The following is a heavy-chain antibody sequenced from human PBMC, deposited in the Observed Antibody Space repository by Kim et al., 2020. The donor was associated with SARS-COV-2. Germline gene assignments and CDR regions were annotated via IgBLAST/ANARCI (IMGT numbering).Heavy chain of an antibody. D-gene: IGHD3-22*01. CDR3: ARGPWYYYDSSGYEVHAFDI. V-gene: IGHV1-46*01. CDR1: GYTFTSYY. J-gene: IGHJ3*02. Sequence: ASVKVSCKASGYTFTSYYMHWVRQAPGQGLEWMGIINPSGGSTSYAQKFQGRVTMTRDTSTSTVYMELSSLRDEDTAVYYCARGPWYYYDSSGYEVHAFDIWGQGTMVTVSS. CDR2: INPSGGST.